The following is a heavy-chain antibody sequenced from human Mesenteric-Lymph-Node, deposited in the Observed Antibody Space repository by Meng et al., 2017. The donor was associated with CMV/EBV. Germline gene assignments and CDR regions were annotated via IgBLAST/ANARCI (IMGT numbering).Heavy chain of an antibody. Sequence: SVKVSCKASGVTLSSYPISWVRQAPGQGLEWMGGIIPLFGATSYAQKSQGRVTITMDKSTGTVYMELSSLRSEDTAVYYCARSLVGTSGLGDCRRTTCRYSYYGMDVWGQGTTVTVSS. CDR1: GVTLSSYP. J-gene: IGHJ6*02. V-gene: IGHV1-69*05. CDR2: IIPLFGAT. D-gene: IGHD2-2*01. CDR3: ARSLVGTSGLGDCRRTTCRYSYYGMDV.